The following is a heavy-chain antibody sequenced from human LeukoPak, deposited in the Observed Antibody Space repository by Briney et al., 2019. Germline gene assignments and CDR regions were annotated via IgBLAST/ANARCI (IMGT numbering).Heavy chain of an antibody. CDR2: MNPNSGNT. V-gene: IGHV1-8*02. Sequence: ASVKVSCKASGGTFSSYAISWVRQATGQGLEWMGWMNPNSGNTGYAQKFQGRVTMTRNTSISTAYMELSSLRSEDTAVYYCAVYGSEKYYYYYGMDVWGQGTTVTVSS. CDR3: AVYGSEKYYYYYGMDV. CDR1: GGTFSSYA. D-gene: IGHD3-10*01. J-gene: IGHJ6*02.